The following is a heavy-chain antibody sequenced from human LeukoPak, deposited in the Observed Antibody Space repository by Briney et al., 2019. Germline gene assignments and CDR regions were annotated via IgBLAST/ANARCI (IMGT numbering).Heavy chain of an antibody. CDR1: GGTFSSYA. CDR3: ATAHGYYDFWGGRPKIVSDMDV. V-gene: IGHV1-24*01. Sequence: GASVKVSCKASGGTFSSYAISWVRQAPGKGLEWMGGFDPEDGETIYAQKFQGRVTMTEDTSTDTAYMELSSLRSEDTAVYYCATAHGYYDFWGGRPKIVSDMDVWGQGTTVTVSS. CDR2: FDPEDGET. J-gene: IGHJ6*02. D-gene: IGHD3-3*01.